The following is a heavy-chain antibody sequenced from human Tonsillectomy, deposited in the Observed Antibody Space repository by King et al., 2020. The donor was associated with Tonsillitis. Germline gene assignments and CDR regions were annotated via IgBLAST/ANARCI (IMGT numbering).Heavy chain of an antibody. CDR1: GGSISSGGYY. CDR2: IYDSGST. J-gene: IGHJ6*03. CDR3: ARTLAYYYMDV. Sequence: PLQESGPGLVKPSQTLSLTCTVSGGSISSGGYYWSWIRQPPGKGLEWIGYIYDSGSTYYNPSLKSRVTISVDTSKNQFSLKLSSVTATDTAVYYCARTLAYYYMDVWGKGTTVTVSS. V-gene: IGHV4-30-4*01.